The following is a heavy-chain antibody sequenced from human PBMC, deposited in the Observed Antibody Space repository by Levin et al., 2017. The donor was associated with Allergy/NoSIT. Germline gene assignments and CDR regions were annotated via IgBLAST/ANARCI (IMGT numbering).Heavy chain of an antibody. CDR1: GFSFNDFA. CDR3: AKDIYLGQWAAQYVMDV. V-gene: IGHV3-9*01. J-gene: IGHJ6*02. CDR2: IIWNSESM. Sequence: GGSLRLSCAASGFSFNDFAMHWVRQPPGKGLEWVSGIIWNSESMGYADSVKGRFTISRDNAENSLYLQMNSLRPEDTAVYYCAKDIYLGQWAAQYVMDVWGQGTAVTVSS. D-gene: IGHD6-19*01.